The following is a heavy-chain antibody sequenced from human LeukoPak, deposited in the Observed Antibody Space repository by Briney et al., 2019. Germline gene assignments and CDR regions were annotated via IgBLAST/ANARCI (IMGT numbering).Heavy chain of an antibody. D-gene: IGHD1-26*01. J-gene: IGHJ3*02. CDR3: ARVVYSGGHSQGFDT. Sequence: PGGSLRLSCAASGLTVSGNFMSWVRQAPGKGPEWVSVIYSGGRGGSTYYTDSVKGRFTISRDNSKNTLYLLMSSLRAEDTAVYYCARVVYSGGHSQGFDTWGQGTMVTVSS. CDR2: IYSGGRGGST. CDR1: GLTVSGNF. V-gene: IGHV3-66*01.